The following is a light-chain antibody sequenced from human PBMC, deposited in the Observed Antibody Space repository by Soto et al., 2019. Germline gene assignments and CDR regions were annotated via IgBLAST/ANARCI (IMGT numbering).Light chain of an antibody. CDR3: NSYTGSATPYV. Sequence: ALTQPASVSGSPGQSITISCTGTSSDVGGYNYVSWYQHHPDKAPKLVIYDVTNRPSGVSNRFSGSKAGNTASLTISGLQAEDEADYYCNSYTGSATPYVFGTGTKVTVL. J-gene: IGLJ1*01. CDR2: DVT. CDR1: SSDVGGYNY. V-gene: IGLV2-14*03.